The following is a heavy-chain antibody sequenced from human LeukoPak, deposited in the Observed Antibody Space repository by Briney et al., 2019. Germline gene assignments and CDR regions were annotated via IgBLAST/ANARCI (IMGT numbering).Heavy chain of an antibody. CDR2: INPNSGGT. J-gene: IGHJ4*02. CDR3: ARDDNYYDSSGYLDY. V-gene: IGHV1-2*02. Sequence: ASVKVSCKASGYTFTGYYMHWVRQAPGQGLEWMGWINPNSGGTNYAQKFQGRVTMTRDTSISTAYMELSRLRSDDTAVYYCARDDNYYDSSGYLDYWGQGTLVTVSS. D-gene: IGHD3-22*01. CDR1: GYTFTGYY.